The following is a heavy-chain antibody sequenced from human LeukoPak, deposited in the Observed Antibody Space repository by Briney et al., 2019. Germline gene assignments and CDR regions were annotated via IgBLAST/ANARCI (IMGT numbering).Heavy chain of an antibody. CDR2: ISSGGETI. Sequence: XXSLXLSCAASGFTFSGYEMNWVRQTPGKGLEWLSYISSGGETIYYTDSVRGRFTTSRDNAKNSLFLQMNSLRAEDTAVYYCAREQTFGEFDSWGQGTLVTVSS. CDR1: GFTFSGYE. J-gene: IGHJ4*02. CDR3: AREQTFGEFDS. D-gene: IGHD3-10*01. V-gene: IGHV3-48*03.